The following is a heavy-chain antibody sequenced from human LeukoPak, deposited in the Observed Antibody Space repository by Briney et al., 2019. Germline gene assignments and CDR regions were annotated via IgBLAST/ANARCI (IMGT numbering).Heavy chain of an antibody. CDR1: GFTFSSNA. CDR2: ISGSGGST. V-gene: IGHV3-23*01. J-gene: IGHJ3*02. CDR3: AKDMIVVVDAFDI. Sequence: GGSLRLSCAASGFTFSSNAMSWVRQAPGKGLEWVSAISGSGGSTYYADSVKGRFTISRDNSKNTLYLQMNSLRAEDTAVYYCAKDMIVVVDAFDIWGQGTMVTASS. D-gene: IGHD3-22*01.